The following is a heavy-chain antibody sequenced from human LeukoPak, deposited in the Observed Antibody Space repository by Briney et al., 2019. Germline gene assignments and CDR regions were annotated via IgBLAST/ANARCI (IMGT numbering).Heavy chain of an antibody. CDR1: GFTFSSYA. CDR3: AKFDSSNWAYFDY. V-gene: IGHV3-23*01. D-gene: IGHD3-22*01. Sequence: GGSLRLSCAASGFTFSSYAMSWVRQAPGKGLEWVSVISGSGGSTYYADSVKGRFTISRDNSKNTLYLQMYSLRAEDTAVYYCAKFDSSNWAYFDYWGQGTLVTVSS. J-gene: IGHJ4*02. CDR2: ISGSGGST.